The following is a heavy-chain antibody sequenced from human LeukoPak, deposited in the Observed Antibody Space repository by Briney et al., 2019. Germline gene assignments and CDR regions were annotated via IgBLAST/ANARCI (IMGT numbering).Heavy chain of an antibody. CDR3: ARLILRGSSWQHNWFDP. CDR1: GFTFSSYW. J-gene: IGHJ5*02. Sequence: TGGSLRLSCAASGFTFSSYWMSWVRQAPGKGLEWVANIKQDGSEKYYVDSVKGRFTISRDNAKNSLYLQMNSLRAEDTAVYYCARLILRGSSWQHNWFDPWGQGTLVTVSS. D-gene: IGHD6-13*01. V-gene: IGHV3-7*01. CDR2: IKQDGSEK.